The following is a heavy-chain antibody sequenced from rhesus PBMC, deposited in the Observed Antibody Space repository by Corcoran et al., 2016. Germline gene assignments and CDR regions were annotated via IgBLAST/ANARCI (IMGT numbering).Heavy chain of an antibody. J-gene: IGHJ4*01. CDR3: AKAEYCSGIYCYDEYYFDY. V-gene: IGHV3S42*01. D-gene: IGHD2-27*01. CDR2: INSGGVST. CDR1: GFTFSSYW. Sequence: EVQLVESGGGLAKPGGSLRLSCAASGFTFSSYWMNWVRQTPGKGLEWVSAINSGGVSTYYADSGKGRFTISRDNSKNTRSLQMNSLRAEDTAVYYCAKAEYCSGIYCYDEYYFDYWGQGVLVTVSS.